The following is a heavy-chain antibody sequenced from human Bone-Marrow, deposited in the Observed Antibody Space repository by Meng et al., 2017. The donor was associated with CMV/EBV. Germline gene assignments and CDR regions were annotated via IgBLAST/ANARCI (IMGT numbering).Heavy chain of an antibody. V-gene: IGHV1-18*01. Sequence: ASVKVSCKASGYTFSSYGISWVRQAPGQGLEWMGWISAYNGNTNYAQKLQGRVTMTTDTSASTAYMELRSLRSDDTAVYYCARDLKEDCSSTSCYRDYYYYGMDVCGQGTTVTVSS. CDR1: GYTFSSYG. D-gene: IGHD2-2*02. J-gene: IGHJ6*02. CDR2: ISAYNGNT. CDR3: ARDLKEDCSSTSCYRDYYYYGMDV.